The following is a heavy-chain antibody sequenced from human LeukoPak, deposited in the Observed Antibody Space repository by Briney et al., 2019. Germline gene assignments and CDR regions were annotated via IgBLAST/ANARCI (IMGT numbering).Heavy chain of an antibody. J-gene: IGHJ6*03. CDR3: ARGPGVVRGVINETYYYYYMDV. CDR1: GYTFNIYG. CDR2: IHTYNGHT. D-gene: IGHD3-10*01. V-gene: IGHV1-18*01. Sequence: GASVKVSFTSSGYTFNIYGITWVRQAPGQGLEWMGWIHTYNGHTNYAQKLQGSVTMTTDTSTSKAYMELRSLRSDDTAGYYCARGPGVVRGVINETYYYYYMDVWGKGTTVTVSS.